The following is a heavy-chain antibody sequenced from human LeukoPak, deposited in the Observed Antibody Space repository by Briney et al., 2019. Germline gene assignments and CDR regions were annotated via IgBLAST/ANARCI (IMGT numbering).Heavy chain of an antibody. CDR3: ARDSRFGELLYAFDI. D-gene: IGHD3-10*01. Sequence: GGSLRLSCAASGFTFSSYAMHWVRQAPGKGLEWVAVISYDGGNKYYADSVKGRFTISRDNSKNTLYLQMNSLRAEDTAVYYCARDSRFGELLYAFDIWGQGTMVTVSS. V-gene: IGHV3-30*04. CDR2: ISYDGGNK. CDR1: GFTFSSYA. J-gene: IGHJ3*02.